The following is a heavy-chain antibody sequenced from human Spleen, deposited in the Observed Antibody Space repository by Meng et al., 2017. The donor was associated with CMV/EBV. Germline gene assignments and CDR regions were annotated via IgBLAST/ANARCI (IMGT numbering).Heavy chain of an antibody. Sequence: TASGGTFSSYAISWVRPAPGQGLEWMGGIIPIFGTANYAQKFQGRVTITTDESTSTAYMELSSLRSEDTAVYYCARGIVPAAMWFDPWGQGTLVTVSS. CDR1: GGTFSSYA. CDR3: ARGIVPAAMWFDP. D-gene: IGHD2-2*01. CDR2: IIPIFGTA. V-gene: IGHV1-69*05. J-gene: IGHJ5*02.